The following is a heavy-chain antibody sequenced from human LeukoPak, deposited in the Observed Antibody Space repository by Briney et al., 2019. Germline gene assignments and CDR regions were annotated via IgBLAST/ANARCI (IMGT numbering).Heavy chain of an antibody. D-gene: IGHD6-6*01. CDR3: ATVPLALVYGMDV. CDR2: ISAYNGNT. J-gene: IGHJ6*02. CDR1: GYTFTSYG. V-gene: IGHV1-18*01. Sequence: EASVKVSCKASGYTFTSYGISWVRQAPGQGLEWMGWISAYNGNTNYAQKLQGRVTMTTDTSTSTAYMELRSLRSDDTAVYYCATVPLALVYGMDVWGQGTTVTVSS.